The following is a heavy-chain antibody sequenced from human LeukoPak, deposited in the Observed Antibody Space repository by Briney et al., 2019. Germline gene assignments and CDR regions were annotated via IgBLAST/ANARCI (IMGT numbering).Heavy chain of an antibody. V-gene: IGHV4-38-2*02. CDR2: IYGDGRT. Sequence: PSETLSLTCTVSGFSISSGYFWGWIRQPPGKGLEWIATIYGDGRTYHNPSPDSRVTISVDTTKNHFSLKLTSVTAADTAVYYCARNMEYYYYMDVWGKGTTVTVSS. D-gene: IGHD2/OR15-2a*01. CDR1: GFSISSGYF. J-gene: IGHJ6*03. CDR3: ARNMEYYYYMDV.